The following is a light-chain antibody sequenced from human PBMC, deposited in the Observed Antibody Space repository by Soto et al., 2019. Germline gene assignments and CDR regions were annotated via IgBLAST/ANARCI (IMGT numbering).Light chain of an antibody. CDR3: QQYNNWPT. V-gene: IGKV3-15*01. Sequence: EVVLTQSPATLSVSPGERATLSCRAGQSVYSKLAWYQQKPGQAPRLLIYDASTRATGVPGRFSGSGSGTEFTLTISSLQSEDVAVSYCQQYNNWPTFGQGTKLEIK. CDR1: QSVYSK. J-gene: IGKJ2*01. CDR2: DAS.